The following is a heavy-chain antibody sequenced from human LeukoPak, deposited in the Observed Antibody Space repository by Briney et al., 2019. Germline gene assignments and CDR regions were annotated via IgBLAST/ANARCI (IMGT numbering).Heavy chain of an antibody. D-gene: IGHD3-10*01. J-gene: IGHJ3*02. V-gene: IGHV3-48*02. CDR3: ARDLHYAFDI. CDR2: IYSSDTT. CDR1: GFTFSGYA. Sequence: PGGSLRLSCAASGFTFSGYAMNWVRQPPGKGLECVSHIYSSDTTYADSVKGRFTISRDNAKNSLYLQMNSLRDEDTAVYYCARDLHYAFDIWGQGTMVTASS.